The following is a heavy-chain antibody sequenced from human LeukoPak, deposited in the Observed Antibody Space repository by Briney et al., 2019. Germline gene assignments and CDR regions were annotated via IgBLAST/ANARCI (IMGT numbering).Heavy chain of an antibody. J-gene: IGHJ3*02. D-gene: IGHD3-16*01. V-gene: IGHV3-33*08. CDR3: AREGLLTSPNNALDI. Sequence: GGSLRLSCAASGFTFSSYSMNWVRQRPGKGLEWLTVIWSDENKKYYADSVKGRFTVSRDNSKNTLYLQIDSLKVEDTAVYYCAREGLLTSPNNALDIWGQGTMVAVSS. CDR1: GFTFSSYS. CDR2: IWSDENKK.